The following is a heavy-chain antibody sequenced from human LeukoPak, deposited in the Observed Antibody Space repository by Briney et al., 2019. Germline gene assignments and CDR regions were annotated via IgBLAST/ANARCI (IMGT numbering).Heavy chain of an antibody. D-gene: IGHD1-26*01. CDR1: GFTFSDYY. V-gene: IGHV3-11*06. Sequence: PGGSLRLSCAASGFTFSDYYMSWIRQAPGKGLEWVSSISSSSSYIYYADSVKGRFTISRDNAKNSLYLQMNSLRAEDTAVYYCARDSGSYYLDYWGQGTLVTVSS. CDR2: ISSSSSYI. CDR3: ARDSGSYYLDY. J-gene: IGHJ4*02.